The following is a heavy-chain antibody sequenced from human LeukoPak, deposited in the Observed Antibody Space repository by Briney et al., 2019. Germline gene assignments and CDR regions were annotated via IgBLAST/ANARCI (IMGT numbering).Heavy chain of an antibody. CDR3: ARLQDGPMGP. J-gene: IGHJ4*02. CDR2: IIPIFGTA. Sequence: SVKVSCKASGYTFTSYDINWVRQATGQGLEWMGGIIPIFGTANYAQKFQGRVTITADESTSTAYMELSSLRSEDTAVYYCARLQDGPMGPWGQGTLVTVSS. CDR1: GYTFTSYD. V-gene: IGHV1-69*13. D-gene: IGHD5-24*01.